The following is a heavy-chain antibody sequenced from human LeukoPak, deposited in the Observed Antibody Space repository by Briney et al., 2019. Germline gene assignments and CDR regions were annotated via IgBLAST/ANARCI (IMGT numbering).Heavy chain of an antibody. CDR2: IYTSGST. V-gene: IGHV4-4*07. Sequence: SETLSLTCTVSGGSISSYYWSWIRQPAGKGLEWIGRIYTSGSTNYNPSLKSRVTMSVDTSKNQFSLKLSSVTAADTAVYYCARDQIVVVPAAMGYYYYGMDVWGQGTTVTVSS. CDR3: ARDQIVVVPAAMGYYYYGMDV. CDR1: GGSISSYY. D-gene: IGHD2-2*01. J-gene: IGHJ6*02.